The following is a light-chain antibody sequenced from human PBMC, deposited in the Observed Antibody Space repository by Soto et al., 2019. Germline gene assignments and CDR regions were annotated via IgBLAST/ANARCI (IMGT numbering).Light chain of an antibody. J-gene: IGLJ2*01. CDR3: SSFAGSDSVV. CDR2: EVS. Sequence: QSVLTQPASVSGSPGQSITISCTGTSSDVGGYSYVSWYQQHPGKTPKLMIYEVSNRPSGVPDRFSGSKFGNTASLTVSGLQADDEAAYYCSSFAGSDSVVFGGGTKVTVL. V-gene: IGLV2-8*01. CDR1: SSDVGGYSY.